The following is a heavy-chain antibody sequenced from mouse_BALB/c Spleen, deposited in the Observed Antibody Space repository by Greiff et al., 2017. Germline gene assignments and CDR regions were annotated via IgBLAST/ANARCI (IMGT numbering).Heavy chain of an antibody. V-gene: IGHV3-6*02. CDR3: ARGYYYGSRTGFAY. J-gene: IGHJ3*01. Sequence: EVKLMESGPGLVKPSQSLSLTCSVTGYSITSGYYWNWIRQFPGNKLEWMGYISYDGSNNYNPSLKNRISITRDTSKNQFFLKLNSVTTEDTATYYCARGYYYGSRTGFAYWGQGTLVTVSA. CDR2: ISYDGSN. D-gene: IGHD1-1*01. CDR1: GYSITSGYY.